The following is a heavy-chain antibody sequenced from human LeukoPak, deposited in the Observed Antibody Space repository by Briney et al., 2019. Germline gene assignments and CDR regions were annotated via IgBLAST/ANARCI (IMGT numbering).Heavy chain of an antibody. Sequence: SGTLSLTCTVSGGSISSYYWSWIRQPPGKGLEWIGYIYYSGSTNYNPSLKSRVTISVDTSKNQFSLKLSSVTAADTAVYYCASLYSSSWYRYFDYWGQGTLVTVSS. CDR3: ASLYSSSWYRYFDY. D-gene: IGHD6-13*01. CDR2: IYYSGST. J-gene: IGHJ4*02. CDR1: GGSISSYY. V-gene: IGHV4-59*01.